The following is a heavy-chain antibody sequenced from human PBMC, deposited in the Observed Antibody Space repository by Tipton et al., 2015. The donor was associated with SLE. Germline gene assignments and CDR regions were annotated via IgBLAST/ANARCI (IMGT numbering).Heavy chain of an antibody. V-gene: IGHV4-59*01. CDR3: ARIQRGIQLGELSLVAFES. J-gene: IGHJ3*02. D-gene: IGHD3-16*02. Sequence: LRLSCTVSGGSISSYYWSWIRQPPGKGLEWIGYIYYSGSTNYNPSLKSRVTVSVDTAKNQFSLKLSSVTAADTAAYYCARIQRGIQLGELSLVAFESSGQGTMVTVAA. CDR1: GGSISSYY. CDR2: IYYSGST.